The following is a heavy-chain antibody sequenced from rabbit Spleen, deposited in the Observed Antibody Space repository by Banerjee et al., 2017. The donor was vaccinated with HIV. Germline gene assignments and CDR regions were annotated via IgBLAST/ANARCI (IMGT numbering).Heavy chain of an antibody. CDR2: IYTGNNKN. Sequence: QEQLVESGGGLVQPGASLTLTCTASGFSFSSSYDMCWVRQAPGRGLEWIGCIYTGNNKNYYASWAKGRFTISKTSSTTVTLQMTSLTVADTATYFCARNFDLWGPGTLVTVS. J-gene: IGHJ4*01. CDR3: ARNFDL. CDR1: GFSFSSSYD. V-gene: IGHV1S45*01.